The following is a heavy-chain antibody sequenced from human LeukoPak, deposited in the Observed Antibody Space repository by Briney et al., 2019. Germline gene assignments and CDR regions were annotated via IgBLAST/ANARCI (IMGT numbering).Heavy chain of an antibody. CDR1: GFTFTSYD. Sequence: ASVKVSCKASGFTFTSYDINWVRQASGQGLEWMGWMNLNNGNTGYAQKFQGRVTMTRDTSISTAYVELRGLRSEDTAVYYCVRDAEGAAISVNYWFDPWGQGTLVTVSS. CDR2: MNLNNGNT. V-gene: IGHV1-8*01. J-gene: IGHJ5*02. CDR3: VRDAEGAAISVNYWFDP. D-gene: IGHD2-2*02.